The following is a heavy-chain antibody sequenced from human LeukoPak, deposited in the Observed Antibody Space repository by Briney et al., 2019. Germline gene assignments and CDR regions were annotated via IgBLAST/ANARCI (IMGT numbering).Heavy chain of an antibody. CDR1: GFIFNNYG. V-gene: IGHV3-23*01. D-gene: IGHD3-22*01. CDR3: AKGHGDASGYYYFDS. Sequence: GGSLRLSCAASGFIFNNYGMSWVRQAPGKGLEWVSGIRGNADTTYYADSVKGRFSIFRDNYKNMLYLQMNSLRVEDMALYYCAKGHGDASGYYYFDSWGQGTLVTVSS. CDR2: IRGNADTT. J-gene: IGHJ4*02.